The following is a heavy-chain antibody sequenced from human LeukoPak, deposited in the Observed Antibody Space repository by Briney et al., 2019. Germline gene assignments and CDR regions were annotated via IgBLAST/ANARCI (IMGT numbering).Heavy chain of an antibody. Sequence: PGGSLRLSCAASGFTFSSYSMKRVRQAPGKGLEWVSSISSSSSYIYYADSVKGRFTISRDNAKNSLYLQMNSLRAEDTAVYYFAREGLIYGSGSIDYWGQGTLVTVSS. CDR2: ISSSSSYI. V-gene: IGHV3-21*01. J-gene: IGHJ4*02. CDR1: GFTFSSYS. D-gene: IGHD3-10*01. CDR3: AREGLIYGSGSIDY.